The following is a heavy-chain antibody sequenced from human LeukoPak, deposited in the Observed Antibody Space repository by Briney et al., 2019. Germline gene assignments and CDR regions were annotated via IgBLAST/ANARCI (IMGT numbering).Heavy chain of an antibody. J-gene: IGHJ4*02. CDR3: AHRYGGYFDY. V-gene: IGHV2-5*01. D-gene: IGHD3-16*01. CDR2: TYWNAEK. Sequence: TLSLTCTVSGGSISSYYWSWIRQPPGKALEWLALTYWNAEKHCSPSLKSRLTITKDTSKNQVVLTMTNMDPVDTATYYCAHRYGGYFDYWGQGTLVTVSS. CDR1: GGSISSYYW.